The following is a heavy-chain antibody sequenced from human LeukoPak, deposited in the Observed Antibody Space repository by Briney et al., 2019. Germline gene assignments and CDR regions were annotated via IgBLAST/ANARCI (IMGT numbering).Heavy chain of an antibody. CDR3: ANGLGYYDRSGYLAY. CDR1: GYTFTGYY. CDR2: INPNSGGT. Sequence: ASVKVSCKASGYTFTGYYMHWVRPAPGQGLEWMGWINPNSGGTNYAQKFQGRVTMTRDTSISTAYMELSRLRSDDTAVYYCANGLGYYDRSGYLAYWGQGTLVTVSS. D-gene: IGHD3-22*01. J-gene: IGHJ4*02. V-gene: IGHV1-2*02.